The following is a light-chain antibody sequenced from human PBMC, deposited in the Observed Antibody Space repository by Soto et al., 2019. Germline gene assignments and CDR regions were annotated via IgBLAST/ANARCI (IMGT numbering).Light chain of an antibody. CDR1: SSDVGGYNF. CDR2: EVS. CDR3: SSYGGSNNVV. J-gene: IGLJ2*01. V-gene: IGLV2-8*01. Sequence: QSALTQPPSASGSPGQSVTISCTGTSSDVGGYNFVSWYQQYPGKAPKLIIYEVSERPSGVPDRFSGSKSGNTASLTVSGLQAEDEADYYCSSYGGSNNVVFGGGTKVTVL.